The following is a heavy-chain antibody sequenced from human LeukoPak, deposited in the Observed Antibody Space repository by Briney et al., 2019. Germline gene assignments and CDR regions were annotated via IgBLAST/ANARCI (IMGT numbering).Heavy chain of an antibody. V-gene: IGHV3-48*04. CDR1: GFTCSTYN. CDR3: ARAPQYFYYYMDV. J-gene: IGHJ6*03. Sequence: GGSLRLSCAASGFTCSTYNMNWVRQAPGKGLEWVSYISSSSTTIYYADSVKGRFTISRDNAKNSLYLQMNSLRVEDTALYYCARAPQYFYYYMDVWAKGTTVTVSS. CDR2: ISSSSTTI.